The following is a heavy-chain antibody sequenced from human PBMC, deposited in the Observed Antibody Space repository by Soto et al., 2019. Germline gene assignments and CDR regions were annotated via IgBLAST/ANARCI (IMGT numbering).Heavy chain of an antibody. CDR1: GDSVSSNSAA. CDR2: TYYRSKWYN. Sequence: SQTLSLTCAISGDSVSSNSAAWNWIRQSPSGGLEWLGRTYYRSKWYNDYAVSVKSRITINPDTSKNQFSLQLNSVTPEDTAVYYCAREGLSWNYGAFDIWGQGTMVTVSS. CDR3: AREGLSWNYGAFDI. J-gene: IGHJ3*02. D-gene: IGHD1-7*01. V-gene: IGHV6-1*01.